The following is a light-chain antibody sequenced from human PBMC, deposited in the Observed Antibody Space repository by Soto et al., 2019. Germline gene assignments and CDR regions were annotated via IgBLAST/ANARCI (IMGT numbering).Light chain of an antibody. V-gene: IGLV1-51*01. Sequence: QSVLTQPPSVSAAPGQKVTISCSGRSSNIGNNYVSWYQQLPGTAPKLLIYDNDRRPSGIPDRFSGSKSGTSATLGITGLQTGDEADYYCGAWDDSLGLVVFGGGTKLTVL. J-gene: IGLJ2*01. CDR2: DND. CDR1: SSNIGNNY. CDR3: GAWDDSLGLVV.